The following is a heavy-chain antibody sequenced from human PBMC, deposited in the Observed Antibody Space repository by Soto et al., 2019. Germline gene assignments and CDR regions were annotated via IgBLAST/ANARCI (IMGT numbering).Heavy chain of an antibody. D-gene: IGHD3-22*01. CDR2: ISYDGSNK. Sequence: GGSLILSCAASGFTFSGYCMHWVRQAPGKGLEWVAVISYDGSNKYYADSVKGRFTISRDNSKNTLYLQMNSLRAEDTAVYYCARDPGVVVVTYNWFDPWGQGTLVTVSS. V-gene: IGHV3-30-3*01. CDR1: GFTFSGYC. J-gene: IGHJ5*02. CDR3: ARDPGVVVVTYNWFDP.